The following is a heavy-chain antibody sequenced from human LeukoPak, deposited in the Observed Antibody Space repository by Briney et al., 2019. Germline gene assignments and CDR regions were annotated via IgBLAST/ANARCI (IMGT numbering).Heavy chain of an antibody. J-gene: IGHJ4*02. CDR1: GFTVSSNY. CDR3: ARETDSSGYYNDY. V-gene: IGHV3-53*01. CDR2: IYSGGST. D-gene: IGHD3-22*01. Sequence: GGSLRLSYAASGFTVSSNYMSWVRQAPGKGLEWVSVIYSGGSTYYADSVKGRFTVSRDNSKNTLYLQMNSLRAEDTAVYYCARETDSSGYYNDYWGQGTLVTVSS.